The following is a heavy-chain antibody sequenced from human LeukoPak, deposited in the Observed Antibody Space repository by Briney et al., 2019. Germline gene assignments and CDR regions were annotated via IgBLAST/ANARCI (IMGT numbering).Heavy chain of an antibody. Sequence: GGSLRLSCAASGFTVSSNEMSWVRQAPGKGLEWVANIKQDGSEKYYVDSVKGRFTISRDNAKNSLYLQMNSLRAEDTAVYYCARGGSITMRPFKVFPAWGYFDYWGQGTLVTVSS. CDR1: GFTVSSNE. CDR2: IKQDGSEK. CDR3: ARGGSITMRPFKVFPAWGYFDY. V-gene: IGHV3-7*01. J-gene: IGHJ4*02. D-gene: IGHD3-10*01.